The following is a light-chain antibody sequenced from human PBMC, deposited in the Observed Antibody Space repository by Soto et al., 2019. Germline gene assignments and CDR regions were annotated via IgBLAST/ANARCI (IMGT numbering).Light chain of an antibody. V-gene: IGKV3-15*01. CDR3: QQYNNWPWT. CDR1: QSVSSN. J-gene: IGKJ1*01. Sequence: EIVMTQSPATLSVSPGERATLSCRASQSVSSNLAWYQQKPGQAPRLLIYGASTRATGIPARFSGSGSGPEFTLTIRSLQSEDFAVYYWQQYNNWPWTFGQGTKVEIK. CDR2: GAS.